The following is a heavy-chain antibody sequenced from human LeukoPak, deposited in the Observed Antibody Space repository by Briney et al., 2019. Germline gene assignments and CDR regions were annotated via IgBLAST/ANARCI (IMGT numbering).Heavy chain of an antibody. CDR1: GHTFTGYY. D-gene: IGHD3-10*01. CDR3: ARDQLTMVRGVIQYYYMDV. Sequence: ASVRVSCKASGHTFTGYYMHWVRQAPGQGLEWMGWINANSGGTNYAQKFQGRVTMTRDTSISTAYMELRSLRSDDTAVYYCARDQLTMVRGVIQYYYMDVWGKGTTVTVSS. CDR2: INANSGGT. J-gene: IGHJ6*03. V-gene: IGHV1-2*02.